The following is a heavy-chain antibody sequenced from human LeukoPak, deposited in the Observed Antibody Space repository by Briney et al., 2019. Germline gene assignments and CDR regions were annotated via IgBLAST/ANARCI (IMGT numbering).Heavy chain of an antibody. J-gene: IGHJ6*04. CDR2: IDWDDDK. D-gene: IGHD6-13*01. V-gene: IGHV2-70*01. CDR1: GFSLSTSGMC. Sequence: SGPALVKPTQTLTLTCTFSGFSLSTSGMCVSWIRQPPGKALEWLALIDWDDDKYYSTSLKTRLTISKDTSKNQVVLTMTNMDPVDTATCYCARIRAAAGYYYYGMDVWGKGTTVTVSS. CDR3: ARIRAAAGYYYYGMDV.